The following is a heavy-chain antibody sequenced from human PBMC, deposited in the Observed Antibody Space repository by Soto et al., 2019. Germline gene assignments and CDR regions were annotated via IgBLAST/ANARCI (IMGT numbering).Heavy chain of an antibody. Sequence: GGSLRLSCAASGFTFSTYTMIWVRQAPGKGLECISYVPSSGNTIYYADSVKGRFTVSRDNARNSLYLQMNSLRDEDTAMYYCARFDSSSWNGCDYWGGGTVVTVSS. CDR3: ARFDSSSWNGCDY. D-gene: IGHD3-22*01. V-gene: IGHV3-48*02. J-gene: IGHJ4*02. CDR1: GFTFSTYT. CDR2: VPSSGNTI.